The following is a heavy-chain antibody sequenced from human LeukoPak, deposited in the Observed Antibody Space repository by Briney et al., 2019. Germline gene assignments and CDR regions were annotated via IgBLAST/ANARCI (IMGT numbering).Heavy chain of an antibody. CDR3: ARHKNSLRDPLRSYYYGMDV. CDR2: IYPGDSET. J-gene: IGHJ6*02. Sequence: AASLKISCKASGYTFSTFWIAWVRPVPGKGLEWMGIIYPGDSETRYSTSFQGQVAISADKSISTAYLQWSSLKASDSGLYFCARHKNSLRDPLRSYYYGMDVWGQGTTVTVSS. D-gene: IGHD4-17*01. V-gene: IGHV5-51*01. CDR1: GYTFSTFW.